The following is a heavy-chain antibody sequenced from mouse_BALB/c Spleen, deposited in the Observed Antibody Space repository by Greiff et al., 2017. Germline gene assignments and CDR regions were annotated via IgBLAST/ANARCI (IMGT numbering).Heavy chain of an antibody. J-gene: IGHJ3*01. CDR1: GFNIKDTY. D-gene: IGHD1-1*01. CDR2: IDPANGNT. CDR3: AFYYGSSYEAY. V-gene: IGHV14-3*02. Sequence: EVKLQESGAELVKPGASVKLSCTASGFNIKDTYMHWVKQRPEQGLEWIGRIDPANGNTKYDPKFQGKATITADTSSNTAYLQLSSLTSEDTAVYYCAFYYGSSYEAYWGQGTLVTVSA.